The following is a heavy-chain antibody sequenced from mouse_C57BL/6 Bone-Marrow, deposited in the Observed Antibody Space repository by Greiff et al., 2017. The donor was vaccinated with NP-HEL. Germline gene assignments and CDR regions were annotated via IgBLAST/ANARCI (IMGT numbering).Heavy chain of an antibody. CDR3: TTPHYYGSSYWYFDV. D-gene: IGHD1-1*01. V-gene: IGHV14-4*01. Sequence: VQLQQSGAELVRPGASVKLSCTASGFNIQDDYMHWVKQRPEQGLEWIGWIDPENGDTEYASKFQGKATITADPSSNTAYLQLSSLTSEDTAVYYGTTPHYYGSSYWYFDVWGTGTTVTVSS. CDR2: IDPENGDT. CDR1: GFNIQDDY. J-gene: IGHJ1*03.